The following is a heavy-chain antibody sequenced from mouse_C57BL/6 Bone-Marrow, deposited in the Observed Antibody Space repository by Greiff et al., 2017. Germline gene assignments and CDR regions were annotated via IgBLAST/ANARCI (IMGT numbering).Heavy chain of an antibody. Sequence: EVQVVESGGDLVKPGGSLKLSCAASGFTFSSYGMSWVRQTPDKRLEWVATISSGGSYTYYPDSVKGRFTISRDNAKNTLYLQMSSLKSEDTAMYYCARRWLPSWFAYWGQGTLVTVSA. V-gene: IGHV5-6*01. CDR3: ARRWLPSWFAY. CDR1: GFTFSSYG. CDR2: ISSGGSYT. D-gene: IGHD2-3*01. J-gene: IGHJ3*01.